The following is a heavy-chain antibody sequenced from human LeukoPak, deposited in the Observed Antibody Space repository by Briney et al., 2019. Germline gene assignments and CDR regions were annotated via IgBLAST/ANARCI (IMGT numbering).Heavy chain of an antibody. J-gene: IGHJ4*02. Sequence: SETLSLTCAVSGYFISSGYYWGWIRQPPGKGLEWIGSIYHSGSTYYNPSLKSRVTISVDTSKNQFSLKLSSVTAADTAVYYCVRGRGPFAYWGQGTLVTVSS. CDR1: GYFISSGYY. CDR2: IYHSGST. D-gene: IGHD3-10*01. CDR3: VRGRGPFAY. V-gene: IGHV4-38-2*01.